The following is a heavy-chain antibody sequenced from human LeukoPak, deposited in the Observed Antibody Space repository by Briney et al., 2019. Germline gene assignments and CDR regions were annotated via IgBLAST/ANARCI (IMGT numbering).Heavy chain of an antibody. J-gene: IGHJ4*02. CDR2: IYYSGST. D-gene: IGHD6-13*01. CDR3: ARDRHSSSYLY. V-gene: IGHV4-39*07. CDR1: GGSISSSSYY. Sequence: PSETLSLTCTVSGGSISSSSYYWGWIRQPPGKGLEWIGSIYYSGSTYYNPSLKSRVTISVDTSKNQFSLKLSSVTAADTAVYYCARDRHSSSYLYWGQGTLVTVSS.